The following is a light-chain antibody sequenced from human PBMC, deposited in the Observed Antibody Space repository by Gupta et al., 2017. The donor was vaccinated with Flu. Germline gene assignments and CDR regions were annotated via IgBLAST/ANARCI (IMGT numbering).Light chain of an antibody. J-gene: IGLJ1*01. CDR1: SSDIGAYDF. CDR3: TSWTRSDTLV. V-gene: IGLV2-14*01. Sequence: QSALTQPASVSGSPGQSITISCTGTSSDIGAYDFVSWYQHHPGEAPKLLIFEVSRRPSGISERFSGSRTGNMASLTVSGLQPDDEADYYCTSWTRSDTLVFGTGSKVTV. CDR2: EVS.